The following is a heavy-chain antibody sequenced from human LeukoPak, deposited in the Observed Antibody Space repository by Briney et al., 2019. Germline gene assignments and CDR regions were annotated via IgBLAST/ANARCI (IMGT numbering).Heavy chain of an antibody. CDR1: GFTFSNYA. CDR2: VSYDGSKK. CDR3: ARDQGLPGSYYFDY. J-gene: IGHJ4*02. V-gene: IGHV3-30*04. Sequence: GGSLRLSCAASGFTFSNYAMHWVRQAPGKGLEWVAVVSYDGSKKYYADSVKGRFTISRDNSKNTLWLQMNSLRAEDTAVYYCARDQGLPGSYYFDYWGQGTLDTVSS. D-gene: IGHD2-15*01.